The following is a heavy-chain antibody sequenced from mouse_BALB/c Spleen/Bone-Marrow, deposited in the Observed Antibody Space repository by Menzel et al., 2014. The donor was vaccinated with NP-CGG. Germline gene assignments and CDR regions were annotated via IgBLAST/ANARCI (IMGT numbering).Heavy chain of an antibody. CDR3: ARDRGPPY. CDR2: IWAGGST. CDR1: GFSLTSYG. V-gene: IGHV2-9*02. D-gene: IGHD3-1*01. Sequence: VKLMESGPGLVAPSQSLSIPCTVSGFSLTSYGVHWVRQPPGKGLEWLGVIWAGGSTNYNSALMSRLSISKDNSKSQVFLKMNSLQTDDTAMYYCARDRGPPYWGQGTLVTVSA. J-gene: IGHJ3*01.